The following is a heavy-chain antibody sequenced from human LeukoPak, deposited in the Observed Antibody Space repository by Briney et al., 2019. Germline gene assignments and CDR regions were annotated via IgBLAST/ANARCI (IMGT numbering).Heavy chain of an antibody. CDR2: IYYNGSP. D-gene: IGHD3-22*01. V-gene: IGHV4-59*01. J-gene: IGHJ4*02. CDR1: GASLISYY. Sequence: SETLSLTCTVSGASLISYYWNWIRQPPGEGLEWIGYIYYNGSPTYDPSRRSRVTIPQDTSKNQFSLKLTSVTAADTAVYYCARDSRSYERSGYYHFDYWGQGSLVTVSS. CDR3: ARDSRSYERSGYYHFDY.